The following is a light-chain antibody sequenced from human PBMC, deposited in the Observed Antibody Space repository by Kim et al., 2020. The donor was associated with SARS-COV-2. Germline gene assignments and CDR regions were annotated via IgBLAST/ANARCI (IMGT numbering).Light chain of an antibody. J-gene: IGLJ3*02. CDR3: AAWDDSLNGNWV. Sequence: QMVTISCSGSSSNIGSNTVNWYQQLPGTAPKLLIYSNNQRPSGVPDRFSGSKSGTSASLAISGLQSEDEADYYCAAWDDSLNGNWVFGGGTKLTVL. CDR1: SSNIGSNT. CDR2: SNN. V-gene: IGLV1-44*01.